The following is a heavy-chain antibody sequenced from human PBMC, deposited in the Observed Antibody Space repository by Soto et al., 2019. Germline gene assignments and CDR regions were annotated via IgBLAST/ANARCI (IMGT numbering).Heavy chain of an antibody. D-gene: IGHD3-10*01. CDR2: ISYDGSNK. V-gene: IGHV3-30-3*01. CDR3: AKNYGNAFDI. CDR1: GFTFSSYA. Sequence: LRLSCAASGFTFSSYAMHWVRQAPGKGLEWVAVISYDGSNKYYADSVKGRFTISRDNSKNTLYLQMNSLRAEDTAVYYCAKNYGNAFDIWGQGTMVTVSS. J-gene: IGHJ3*02.